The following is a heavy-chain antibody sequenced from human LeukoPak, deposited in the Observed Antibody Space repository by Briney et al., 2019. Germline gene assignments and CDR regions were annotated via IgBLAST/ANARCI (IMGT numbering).Heavy chain of an antibody. CDR3: ARHRTASDY. V-gene: IGHV3-21*01. J-gene: IGHJ4*02. CDR2: ITSSSSYI. Sequence: PGGSLRLSCAASGFTFSSYAMHWVRQAPGKGLEWVSSITSSSSYIYYADSVKGRFTISRDNAKSSLYLQMNSLRAEDTALYYCARHRTASDYWGQGTLVTVSS. CDR1: GFTFSSYA. D-gene: IGHD3-16*02.